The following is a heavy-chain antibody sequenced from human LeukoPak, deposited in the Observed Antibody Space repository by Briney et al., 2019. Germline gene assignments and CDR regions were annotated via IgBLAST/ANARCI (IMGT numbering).Heavy chain of an antibody. CDR1: GFTFTGSA. D-gene: IGHD6-19*01. CDR3: ARGPEGRYSSGPDFDY. CDR2: IRSKANSYVT. Sequence: GGSLRLSCAASGFTFTGSAIHWVRQASGKGLEWVGRIRSKANSYVTAYAASVNGRFTISRDDSQNTAYLQMNSLQTEDTAVYYCARGPEGRYSSGPDFDYWGRGTLVTVSS. J-gene: IGHJ4*02. V-gene: IGHV3-73*01.